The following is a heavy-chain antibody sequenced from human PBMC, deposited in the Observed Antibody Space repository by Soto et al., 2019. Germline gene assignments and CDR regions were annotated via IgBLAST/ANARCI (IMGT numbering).Heavy chain of an antibody. Sequence: SFSASGLTFSSYAMSWVRQAPGKGLEWVSAISGSGGSTYYADSVKGRFTISRENSKPTLYLQMNSLRAEETAVYYCAKGAFDYWGQGTLATVSS. CDR2: ISGSGGST. CDR3: AKGAFDY. J-gene: IGHJ4*02. CDR1: GLTFSSYA. V-gene: IGHV3-23*01.